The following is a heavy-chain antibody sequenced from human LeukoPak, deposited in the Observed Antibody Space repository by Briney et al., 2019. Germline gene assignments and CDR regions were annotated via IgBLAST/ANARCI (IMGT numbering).Heavy chain of an antibody. CDR2: INPSGGSI. J-gene: IGHJ3*02. D-gene: IGHD3-22*01. CDR1: GHIFTSYY. V-gene: IGHV1-46*01. Sequence: ASVKVSCKASGHIFTSYYMYWVRQAPGQGLEWMGIINPSGGSIRYAQKFQGRVAMTRDTSTSTVYMELSSLRSEDTAVYYCARGRNYYDTSGYYYEGDAFDIWGQGTMVTVSS. CDR3: ARGRNYYDTSGYYYEGDAFDI.